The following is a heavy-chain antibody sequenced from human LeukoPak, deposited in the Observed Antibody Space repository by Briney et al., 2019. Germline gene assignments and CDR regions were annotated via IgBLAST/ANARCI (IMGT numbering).Heavy chain of an antibody. CDR2: ISSSSSYI. D-gene: IGHD6-13*01. CDR1: GFTFSSYS. CDR3: AREGAAGTLGAFDI. Sequence: GGSLRLSCAASGFTFSSYSMNWARQAPGKGLEWVSSISSSSSYIYYADSVKGRFTISRDNAKNSLYLQMNSLRAEDTAVYYCAREGAAGTLGAFDIWGQGTMVTVSS. V-gene: IGHV3-21*01. J-gene: IGHJ3*02.